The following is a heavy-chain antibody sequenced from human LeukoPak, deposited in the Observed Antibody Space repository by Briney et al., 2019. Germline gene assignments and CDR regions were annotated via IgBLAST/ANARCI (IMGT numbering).Heavy chain of an antibody. Sequence: SETLSLTCTVSGGSISSSNYYWGWIRQPPGKGLEWIGSIYYSGSTYYNPSLKSRVTISVDTSKNQFSLKLSSVIAADTAAYYCARYSGTQFGPWGQGTLVTVSS. V-gene: IGHV4-39*07. J-gene: IGHJ5*02. CDR1: GGSISSSNYY. CDR3: ARYSGTQFGP. CDR2: IYYSGST. D-gene: IGHD1-26*01.